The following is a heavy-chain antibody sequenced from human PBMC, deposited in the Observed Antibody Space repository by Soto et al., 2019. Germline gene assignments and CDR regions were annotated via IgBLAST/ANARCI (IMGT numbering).Heavy chain of an antibody. CDR1: GGTFSTHT. CDR3: ARADPVVVLDHYYYGMDV. J-gene: IGHJ6*02. CDR2: SIPILGLA. D-gene: IGHD2-15*01. Sequence: QVQLVQSGAEVKKPGSSVKVSCKASGGTFSTHTISWVRQAPGQGLEWMGRSIPILGLANYAQKFQGRVTITADKSTNTAYMDLSILRSDDTAVYYCARADPVVVLDHYYYGMDVWGQGTTVTVSS. V-gene: IGHV1-69*02.